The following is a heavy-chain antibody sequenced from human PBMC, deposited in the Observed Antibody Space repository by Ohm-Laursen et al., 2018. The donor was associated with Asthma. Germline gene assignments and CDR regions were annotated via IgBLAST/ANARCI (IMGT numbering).Heavy chain of an antibody. CDR2: LSGSGTST. J-gene: IGHJ4*02. D-gene: IGHD4-23*01. Sequence: SLRLSCAASGFTLSSYAMSWVRQAPGKGLEWVSALSGSGTSTYSADSVKGRFTISRDNSKSTLYLQMNSMRAEDTALYFCARHRWPSTVVTPSPFDYWGQGTLVTVSS. CDR1: GFTLSSYA. CDR3: ARHRWPSTVVTPSPFDY. V-gene: IGHV3-23*01.